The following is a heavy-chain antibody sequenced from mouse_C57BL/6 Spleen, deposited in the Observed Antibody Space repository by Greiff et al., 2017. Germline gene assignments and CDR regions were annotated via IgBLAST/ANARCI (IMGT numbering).Heavy chain of an antibody. CDR1: GYTFTSYD. V-gene: IGHV1-85*01. Sequence: QVQLKESGPELVKPGASVKLSCKASGYTFTSYDINWVKQRPGQGLEWIGWIYPRDGSTKYNEKFKGKATLTVDTSSSTAYMELHSLTSEDSAVYFCARRDYYGSSPLAYWGQGTLVTVSA. CDR2: IYPRDGST. D-gene: IGHD1-1*01. CDR3: ARRDYYGSSPLAY. J-gene: IGHJ3*01.